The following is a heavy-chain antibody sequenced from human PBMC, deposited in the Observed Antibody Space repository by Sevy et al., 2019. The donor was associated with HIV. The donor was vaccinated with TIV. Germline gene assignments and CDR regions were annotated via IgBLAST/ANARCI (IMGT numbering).Heavy chain of an antibody. CDR2: ISFTTNNT. J-gene: IGHJ4*02. CDR3: SSGGGY. D-gene: IGHD3-16*01. Sequence: GGSLRLSCAASGFSVGSYSMYWVRQAPGKGLEWVSFISFTTNNTYYVDSVKGRFTISRDNAKNSVYLQMNSRRAEDTAVYYCSSGGGYWGQGTLVTVSS. CDR1: GFSVGSYS. V-gene: IGHV3-21*01.